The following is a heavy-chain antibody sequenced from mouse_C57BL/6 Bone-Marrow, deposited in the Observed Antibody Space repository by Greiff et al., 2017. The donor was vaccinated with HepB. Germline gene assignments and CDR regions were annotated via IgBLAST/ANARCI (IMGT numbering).Heavy chain of an antibody. D-gene: IGHD2-4*01. CDR3: ARIYYDYDSAWCAY. CDR1: EYEFPSHD. Sequence: DVQLVESGGGLVQPGESLKLSCESNEYEFPSHDMSWVRKTPEKRLELVAAINSDGGSTYYPDTMERRFIISRDNTKKTLYLQMSSLRSEDTALYYCARIYYDYDSAWCAYWGQGALVTVSA. J-gene: IGHJ3*01. CDR2: INSDGGST. V-gene: IGHV5-2*01.